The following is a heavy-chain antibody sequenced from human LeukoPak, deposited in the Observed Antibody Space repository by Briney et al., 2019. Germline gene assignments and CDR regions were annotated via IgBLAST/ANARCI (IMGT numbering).Heavy chain of an antibody. CDR3: GIRDTSDYYVF. D-gene: IGHD3-22*01. CDR1: GFTFRTYA. V-gene: IGHV3-23*01. J-gene: IGHJ4*02. Sequence: GRSLRLACTGSGFTFRTYAFSRVRQAPGKGLEWVSATGSNGVTYYADSVKGRFTISRDNSKNALYLQMNGLRADGTAVYYCGIRDTSDYYVFWGQGTLVTVSS. CDR2: TGSNGVT.